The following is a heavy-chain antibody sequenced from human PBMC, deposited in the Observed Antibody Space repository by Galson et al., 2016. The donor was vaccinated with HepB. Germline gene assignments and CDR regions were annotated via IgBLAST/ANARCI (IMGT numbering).Heavy chain of an antibody. CDR3: ARVRGQQLLDAFDI. D-gene: IGHD6-13*01. CDR2: ISSGSSYI. J-gene: IGHJ3*02. Sequence: LEWVSSISSGSSYIYYADSVKGRFTISRDNVKKSLYLQMNSLRPEDTAVYYCARVRGQQLLDAFDIWGQGTMVTVSS. V-gene: IGHV3-21*01.